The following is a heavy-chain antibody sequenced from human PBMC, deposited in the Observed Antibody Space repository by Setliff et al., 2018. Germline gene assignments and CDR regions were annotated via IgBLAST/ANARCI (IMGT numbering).Heavy chain of an antibody. J-gene: IGHJ3*01. CDR3: ARGGHSGPDAFDS. D-gene: IGHD5-12*01. V-gene: IGHV4-34*01. CDR1: GGSFSDSY. Sequence: SETLSLTCAVYGGSFSDSYWSWIRQSPGKGLEWIGEINHSGSTNYNPSLKTRVTISVDTSKNQFSLKLSSLTAADMAKYYCARGGHSGPDAFDSWGQGARVTVSS. CDR2: INHSGST.